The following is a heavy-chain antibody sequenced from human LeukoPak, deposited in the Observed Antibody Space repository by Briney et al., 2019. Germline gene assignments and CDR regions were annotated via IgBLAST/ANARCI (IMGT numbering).Heavy chain of an antibody. CDR1: GGSFSGYY. D-gene: IGHD3-10*01. V-gene: IGHV4-34*01. Sequence: PSETLSLTCAVYGGSFSGYYWSWIRQPPGKGLEWIGEINHSGSTNYNPSLKSRVTISVDTSKNQFSLKLSSVTAADTAVYYCARRPYTMVRGVIALYYYYYMDVWGKGTTVTISS. CDR3: ARRPYTMVRGVIALYYYYYMDV. J-gene: IGHJ6*03. CDR2: INHSGST.